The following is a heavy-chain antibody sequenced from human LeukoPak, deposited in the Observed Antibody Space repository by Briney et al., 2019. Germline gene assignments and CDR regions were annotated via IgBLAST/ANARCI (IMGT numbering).Heavy chain of an antibody. CDR3: ARTAMVRGTCYMDV. J-gene: IGHJ6*03. V-gene: IGHV4-59*01. CDR1: GGSISSYY. CDR2: IYYSGYT. Sequence: SETLSLTCTVSGGSISSYYWSWIRQPPGKGLEWIGCIYYSGYTNYKSSLKSRVTISVDTSKNQFSLKLSSVTAADTAVYYCARTAMVRGTCYMDVWGKGTTVTVSS. D-gene: IGHD3-10*01.